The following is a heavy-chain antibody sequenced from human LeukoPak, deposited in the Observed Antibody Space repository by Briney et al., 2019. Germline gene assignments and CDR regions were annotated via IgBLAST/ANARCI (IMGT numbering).Heavy chain of an antibody. V-gene: IGHV3-21*01. CDR3: ARDELWSGSAVGY. CDR2: ISSSSSYI. D-gene: IGHD3-3*01. Sequence: GGSLRLSCTASGFSVRTTYMSWVRQAPVKGLEWVSAISSSSSYIYYADSVKGRFTISRDNAKNSLYLQMNSLRAEDTAVYYCARDELWSGSAVGYWGQGTLVTVSS. CDR1: GFSVRTTY. J-gene: IGHJ4*02.